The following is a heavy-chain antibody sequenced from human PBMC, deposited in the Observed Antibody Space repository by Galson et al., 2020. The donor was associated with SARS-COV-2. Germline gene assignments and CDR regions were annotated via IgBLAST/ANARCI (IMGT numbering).Heavy chain of an antibody. V-gene: IGHV3-30-3*01. CDR1: GFTFSSYA. CDR3: ARQYCSGGSGYARYYYYGMDV. D-gene: IGHD2-15*01. Sequence: GESLKIYCAASGFTFSSYAMHWVRQAPGKGLEWVAVISYDGSNKYYADSVKGRFTISRDNSKNTLYLQMNSLRAEDTAVYYCARQYCSGGSGYARYYYYGMDVWGQGTTVTVSS. CDR2: ISYDGSNK. J-gene: IGHJ6*02.